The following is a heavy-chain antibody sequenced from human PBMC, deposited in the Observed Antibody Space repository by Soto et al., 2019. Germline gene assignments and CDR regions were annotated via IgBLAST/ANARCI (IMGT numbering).Heavy chain of an antibody. CDR3: ARDGQLRYFDWLLSP. V-gene: IGHV1-3*01. D-gene: IGHD3-9*01. CDR2: INAGNGNT. J-gene: IGHJ5*02. Sequence: ASVKVSCKASGYTFTSYAMHWVRQAPGQRLEWMGWINAGNGNTKYSQKFQGRVTITRDTSASTAYMELSSLRSEDTAVYYCARDGQLRYFDWLLSPWGQGTMVTVYS. CDR1: GYTFTSYA.